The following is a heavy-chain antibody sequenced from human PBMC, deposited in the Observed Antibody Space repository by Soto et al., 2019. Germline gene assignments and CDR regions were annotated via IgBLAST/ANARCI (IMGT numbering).Heavy chain of an antibody. CDR3: ARDYFDSSDYTTNWFDP. J-gene: IGHJ5*02. CDR1: GDSISNSRFY. CDR2: IYHTGNA. Sequence: SETLSLTCSVSGDSISNSRFYWAWIRQPPGEGLEWIGSIYHTGNAYYNPSLKSRVTIFVDTSKNQFSLKLTSVTAADTAFYYCARDYFDSSDYTTNWFDPWGQGTLVTVSS. D-gene: IGHD3-22*01. V-gene: IGHV4-39*01.